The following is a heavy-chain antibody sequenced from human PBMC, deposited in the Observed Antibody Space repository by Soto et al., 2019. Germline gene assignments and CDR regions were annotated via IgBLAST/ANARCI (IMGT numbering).Heavy chain of an antibody. D-gene: IGHD2-15*01. CDR2: ISAYDGST. Sequence: ASVKVSCKASGYTFSAYGFTWVRQASGQGLEWLGWISAYDGSTIYAQKVQDRVTMTRDTSTSTAFLDLRSLTSDDSAVYYCARGLIAGSYFDHWGQGTRVTVYS. CDR1: GYTFSAYG. J-gene: IGHJ4*02. V-gene: IGHV1-18*04. CDR3: ARGLIAGSYFDH.